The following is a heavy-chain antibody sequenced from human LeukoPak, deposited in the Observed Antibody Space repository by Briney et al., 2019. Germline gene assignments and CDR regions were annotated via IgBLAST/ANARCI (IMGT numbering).Heavy chain of an antibody. CDR1: GFTFTNAW. D-gene: IGHD3-10*01. CDR3: TTDLGTYYHGSQRLIPIDY. J-gene: IGHJ4*02. Sequence: GGSLRLSCVDSGFTFTNAWMSWVRQAPGKGLEWIGRIKSKTDGETTNYAEPVRGRFTISRDDSKSAVYLQMSSLKIEDTAVYYCTTDLGTYYHGSQRLIPIDYWGQGTLVTVSS. CDR2: IKSKTDGETT. V-gene: IGHV3-15*01.